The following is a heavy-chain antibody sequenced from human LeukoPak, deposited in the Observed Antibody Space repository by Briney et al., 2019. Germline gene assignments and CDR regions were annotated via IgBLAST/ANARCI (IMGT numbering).Heavy chain of an antibody. CDR2: ISGSGDST. CDR3: ASSASGYVTFDY. CDR1: GFSFSNYA. J-gene: IGHJ4*02. Sequence: GGSLRLSCAASGFSFSNYAMSWVRQAPGKGLEWVSCISGSGDSTYYADSMEGRFTISRDNSKNTLYLQMNSLRAEDTAVYYCASSASGYVTFDYWGQGTLVTVSS. V-gene: IGHV3-23*01. D-gene: IGHD5-12*01.